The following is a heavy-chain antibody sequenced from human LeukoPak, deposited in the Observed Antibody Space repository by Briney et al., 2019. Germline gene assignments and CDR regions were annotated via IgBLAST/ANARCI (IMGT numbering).Heavy chain of an antibody. V-gene: IGHV3-48*02. Sequence: PGGSLRLSWAVSGXTFSSYSVNWVRRAPGKGLEWVSYIISSSSTIEYADSVKGRFTISRDNAKNSLYLQMNSLRDEDTAVYYCARDQVYAFDIWGQGTMVTVSS. CDR1: GXTFSSYS. J-gene: IGHJ3*02. CDR3: ARDQVYAFDI. CDR2: IISSSSTI. D-gene: IGHD2-8*01.